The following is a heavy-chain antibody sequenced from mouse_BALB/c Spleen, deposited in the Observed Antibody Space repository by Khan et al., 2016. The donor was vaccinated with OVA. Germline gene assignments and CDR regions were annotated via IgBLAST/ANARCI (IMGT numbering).Heavy chain of an antibody. CDR2: ISSGSSTI. D-gene: IGHD2-3*01. J-gene: IGHJ2*01. Sequence: EVELVESGGGLVQPGGSRKLSCAASGFTFSSFGMHWVRQAPEKGLEWVAYISSGSSTIYYADIVKGRFTISRDNPKNTLFLQMTSLRSEDTAMYFCARTGYYYFDYWGQGTTLTVSS. CDR3: ARTGYYYFDY. V-gene: IGHV5-17*02. CDR1: GFTFSSFG.